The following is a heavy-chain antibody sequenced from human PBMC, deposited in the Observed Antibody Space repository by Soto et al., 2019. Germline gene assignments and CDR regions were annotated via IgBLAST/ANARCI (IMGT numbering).Heavy chain of an antibody. Sequence: QVTLKESGPVLVKPTETLTLTCTVSGFSLSNARMGVSWIRQPPGKALEWLAHIFSNDEKSYSTSLKSRLTISKDTSKSQVVLTITNMDPVDTATYYCARIVEVTTGGLYYYGMDVWGQGTTVTVSS. J-gene: IGHJ6*02. D-gene: IGHD2-21*02. V-gene: IGHV2-26*01. CDR2: IFSNDEK. CDR1: GFSLSNARMG. CDR3: ARIVEVTTGGLYYYGMDV.